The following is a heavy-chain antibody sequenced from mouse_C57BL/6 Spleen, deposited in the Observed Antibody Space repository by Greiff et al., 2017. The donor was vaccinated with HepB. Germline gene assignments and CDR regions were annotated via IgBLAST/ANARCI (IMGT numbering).Heavy chain of an antibody. V-gene: IGHV3-1*01. D-gene: IGHD1-1*01. Sequence: VQLKESGPGMVKPSQSLSLTCTVTGYSITSGYDWHWIRHFPGNKLEWMGYISYSGSTNYNPSLKSRISITHDTSKNHFFLKLNSVTTEDTATYYCARAPYYYGSPYWYFDVWGTGTTVTVSS. CDR1: GYSITSGYD. CDR2: ISYSGST. CDR3: ARAPYYYGSPYWYFDV. J-gene: IGHJ1*03.